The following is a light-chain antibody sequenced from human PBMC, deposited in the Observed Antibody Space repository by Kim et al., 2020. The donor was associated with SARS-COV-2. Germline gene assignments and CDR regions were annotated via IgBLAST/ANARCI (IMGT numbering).Light chain of an antibody. V-gene: IGKV1-5*03. CDR3: QQYDSYYT. CDR1: QSISSW. CDR2: KAS. Sequence: DIQMTQSPSTLSASVGDRVTITCRASQSISSWLAWYQQKPGKAPKLLIYKASSLESGVPSRFSGSGSGTEFTLTISSLQPDDFATYWCQQYDSYYTFGQGTKLEI. J-gene: IGKJ2*01.